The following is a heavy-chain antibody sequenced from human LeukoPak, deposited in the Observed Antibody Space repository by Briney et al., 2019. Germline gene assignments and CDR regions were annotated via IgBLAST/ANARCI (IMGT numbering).Heavy chain of an antibody. D-gene: IGHD5-24*01. J-gene: IGHJ3*02. CDR1: GFTFSSYA. CDR3: AREDGDAFDI. Sequence: PGGSLRLSCAASGFTFSSYAMSWVRRAPGKGLEWVSYIGSSGGSRYYADSVKGRFISSRDNAKNSFYLQMNSLRVEDTAIYYCAREDGDAFDIWGQGTMVSVSS. CDR2: IGSSGGSR. V-gene: IGHV3-48*03.